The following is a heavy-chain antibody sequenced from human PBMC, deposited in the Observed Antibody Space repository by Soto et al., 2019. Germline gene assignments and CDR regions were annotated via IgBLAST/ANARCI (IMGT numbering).Heavy chain of an antibody. V-gene: IGHV5-51*01. D-gene: IGHD2-15*01. J-gene: IGHJ6*02. CDR1: GYSFTSYW. CDR3: ARQNCSGGSCYSDGMDV. Sequence: GESLKISCKGSGYSFTSYWIGWVRQMPGKGLEWMGIIYPGDSDTRYSPSFQGQVTISADKSISTAYLQWSSLKASDTAMYYCARQNCSGGSCYSDGMDVWGQGTTVTVSS. CDR2: IYPGDSDT.